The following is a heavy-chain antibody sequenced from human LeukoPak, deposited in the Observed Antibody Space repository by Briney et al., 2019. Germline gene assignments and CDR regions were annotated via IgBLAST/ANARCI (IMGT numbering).Heavy chain of an antibody. CDR2: VSWNSGSI. Sequence: PGRSLRLSCAASGFTFNDYAMQWVRQAPGKGLEWVSGVSWNSGSIDYADSVKGRFIISRDNAKNSLYLQMNSLRAEDTALYYCAKASGHPLDKSGYFDYWGQGTLVTVSS. CDR3: AKASGHPLDKSGYFDY. J-gene: IGHJ4*02. CDR1: GFTFNDYA. V-gene: IGHV3-9*01. D-gene: IGHD3-10*01.